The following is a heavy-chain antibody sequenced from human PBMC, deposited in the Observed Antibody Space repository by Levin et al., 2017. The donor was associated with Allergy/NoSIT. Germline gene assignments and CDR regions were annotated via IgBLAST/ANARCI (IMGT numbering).Heavy chain of an antibody. J-gene: IGHJ6*02. CDR2: INSDGTST. D-gene: IGHD4/OR15-4a*01. V-gene: IGHV3-74*01. CDR1: GFTLSDYW. Sequence: VASVKVSCAASGFTLSDYWMHWVRQAPGKGLVWVSRINSDGTSTNYADSVEGRFTISRDNAKNTLSLQMSSLRAEDTAVYYCTRVPRGTMVLNYGMDVWGQGTTVTVSS. CDR3: TRVPRGTMVLNYGMDV.